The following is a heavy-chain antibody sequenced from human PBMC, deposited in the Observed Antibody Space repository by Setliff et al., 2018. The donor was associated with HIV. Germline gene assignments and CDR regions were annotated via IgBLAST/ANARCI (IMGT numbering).Heavy chain of an antibody. CDR2: INTNTGNP. Sequence: GASVKVSCKTSGYTFTNYALNWVRQAPGQGLEWMGWINTNTGNPTYAQGFTGRFVFSLDTSVSTAYLQISSLKAEDTAVYYCARASRYCSRTSCHGDWFDPWGQGTLVTVSS. CDR1: GYTFTNYA. V-gene: IGHV7-4-1*02. CDR3: ARASRYCSRTSCHGDWFDP. D-gene: IGHD2-2*01. J-gene: IGHJ5*02.